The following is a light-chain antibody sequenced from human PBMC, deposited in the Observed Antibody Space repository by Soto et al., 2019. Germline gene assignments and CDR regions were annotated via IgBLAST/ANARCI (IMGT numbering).Light chain of an antibody. J-gene: IGKJ1*01. V-gene: IGKV3-20*01. Sequence: EIVLTQSPCTLSLSPGERATLSCRASQSVSSSYLAWYQQKPGQAPRLLISGASSRATGIPDRFSGSGSGTAFTLTISRLEPEDFAVYYCQQYGSWTFGQGTKVEIK. CDR1: QSVSSSY. CDR2: GAS. CDR3: QQYGSWT.